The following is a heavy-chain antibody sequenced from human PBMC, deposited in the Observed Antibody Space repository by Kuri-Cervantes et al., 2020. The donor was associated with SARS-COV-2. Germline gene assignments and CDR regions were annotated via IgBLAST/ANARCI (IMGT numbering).Heavy chain of an antibody. CDR3: ERDLGGVSGPFDY. D-gene: IGHD3-16*01. J-gene: IGHJ4*02. CDR1: GFTVSGNY. Sequence: GGSLRLSCAASGFTVSGNYMSWVRQAPEKGLEWLSVIYTGDKTYYADSVKGRFTISRDNSKNTVYLQMNSLRAEDTAVYYCERDLGGVSGPFDYWGQGTLVTVSS. CDR2: IYTGDKT. V-gene: IGHV3-53*01.